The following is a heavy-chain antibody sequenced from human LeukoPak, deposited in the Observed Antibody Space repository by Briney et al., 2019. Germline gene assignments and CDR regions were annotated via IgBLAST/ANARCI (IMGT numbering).Heavy chain of an antibody. D-gene: IGHD5-18*01. Sequence: GRSLRLSCAASGFTFSSYAMNWVRQAPGKGLEWVSVISGSGGSTHYADSVKGRFTISRDNSKNTLYLQMNSLRAEDTAVYYCATTIGGYNYGPSFDYWGQGTLVTVSS. CDR3: ATTIGGYNYGPSFDY. J-gene: IGHJ4*02. CDR1: GFTFSSYA. CDR2: ISGSGGST. V-gene: IGHV3-23*01.